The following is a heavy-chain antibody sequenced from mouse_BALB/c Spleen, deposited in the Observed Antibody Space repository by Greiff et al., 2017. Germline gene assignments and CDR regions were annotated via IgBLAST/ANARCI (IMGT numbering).Heavy chain of an antibody. J-gene: IGHJ2*01. CDR3: TRKGAYYRYDGGYYFDY. D-gene: IGHD2-14*01. CDR2: IYPGNSDT. Sequence: EVQLQQSGTVLARPGASVKMSCKASGYSFTSYWMHWVKQRPGQGLEWIGAIYPGNSDTSYNQKFKGKAKLTAVTSASTAYMELSSLTNEDSAVYYCTRKGAYYRYDGGYYFDYWGQGTTLTVSS. CDR1: GYSFTSYW. V-gene: IGHV1-5*01.